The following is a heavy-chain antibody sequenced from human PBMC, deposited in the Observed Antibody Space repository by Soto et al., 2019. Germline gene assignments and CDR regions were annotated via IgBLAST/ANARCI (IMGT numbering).Heavy chain of an antibody. CDR3: AGSGYDYLEDY. V-gene: IGHV4-59*01. CDR2: IYYSGST. D-gene: IGHD5-12*01. CDR1: GGSISSYY. J-gene: IGHJ4*02. Sequence: QVQLQESGPGLVKPSETLSLTCTVSGGSISSYYWSWIRQPPGKGLEWIGYIYYSGSTNYNPSLKSRVTISVDTSKNQFSLKLSSVTAADTAVYYCAGSGYDYLEDYWGQGTLVTVSS.